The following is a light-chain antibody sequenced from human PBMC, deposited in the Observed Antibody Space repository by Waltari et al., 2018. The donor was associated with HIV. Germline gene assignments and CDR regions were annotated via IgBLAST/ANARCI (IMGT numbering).Light chain of an antibody. CDR3: GTWDNRLSVGV. J-gene: IGLJ3*02. Sequence: QSVLTQPPSMSAAPGHRLTISCPGSASNFGSDFASWYQHVPGTAPKLLIYDNTKRPSGISDRFSGSKSGTSATLAITGLQTGDEAVYYCGTWDNRLSVGVFGGGTRLTVL. CDR1: ASNFGSDF. CDR2: DNT. V-gene: IGLV1-51*01.